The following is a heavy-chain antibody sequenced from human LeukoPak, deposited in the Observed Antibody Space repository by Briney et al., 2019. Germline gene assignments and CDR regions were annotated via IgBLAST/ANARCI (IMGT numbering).Heavy chain of an antibody. CDR1: GFTVSSNY. V-gene: IGHV4-38-2*01. J-gene: IGHJ3*02. D-gene: IGHD3-10*01. CDR3: ASGASITMVRGVGELFDI. CDR2: IHNSGST. Sequence: GSLRLSCAASGFTVSSNYMSWVRQAPGKGLEWIGSIHNSGSTYYNPSLKSRVTISVRTSKNQFSLKLSSVTAADTAVYYCASGASITMVRGVGELFDIWGQGTMVTVSS.